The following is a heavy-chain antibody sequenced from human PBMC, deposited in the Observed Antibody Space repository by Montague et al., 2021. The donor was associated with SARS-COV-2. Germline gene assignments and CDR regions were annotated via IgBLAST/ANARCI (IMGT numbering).Heavy chain of an antibody. CDR2: ISSSGSTI. CDR3: ARGGTYYDFWSGFYNYYYAMDV. V-gene: IGHV3-48*03. CDR1: GFTFSFYE. Sequence: SLRLSCSASGFTFSFYEMNWVRQAPGKGLEWVSYISSSGSTIYYXDSVKGRFTISRDNAKNSLYLQMVSLRAEDTAVYFCARGGTYYDFWSGFYNYYYAMDVWGQGTTVTVSS. J-gene: IGHJ6*02. D-gene: IGHD3-3*01.